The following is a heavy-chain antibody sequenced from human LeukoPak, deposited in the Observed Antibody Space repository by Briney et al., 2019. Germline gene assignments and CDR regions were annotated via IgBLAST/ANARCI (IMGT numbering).Heavy chain of an antibody. CDR1: GFTLCSYT. V-gene: IGHV3-30-3*01. D-gene: IGHD3-22*01. CDR3: AREMSYYDSSGYSYRGYYYYGMDV. Sequence: RRALRDSCAASGFTLCSYTMHWVRPDPRERRGWVADISYEGSKKYYADSVKGRFTISRDNSKKTLYLQMNSLRAEDTAVYYCAREMSYYDSSGYSYRGYYYYGMDVWGQGTTVTVSS. CDR2: ISYEGSKK. J-gene: IGHJ6*02.